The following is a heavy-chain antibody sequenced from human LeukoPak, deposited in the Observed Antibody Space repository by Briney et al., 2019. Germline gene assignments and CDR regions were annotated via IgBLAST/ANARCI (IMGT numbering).Heavy chain of an antibody. CDR2: ISGSGGST. Sequence: PGGSLRLSCAASGFTFSSYAMSWVRQAPGKGLEWVSAISGSGGSTYYADSVKGRFTISRDNSKNTLYLQMNSLRAEDTAVYCCAKDLLLSTVYYYYGMDVWGQGTTVTVSS. J-gene: IGHJ6*02. D-gene: IGHD3-10*01. CDR1: GFTFSSYA. CDR3: AKDLLLSTVYYYYGMDV. V-gene: IGHV3-23*01.